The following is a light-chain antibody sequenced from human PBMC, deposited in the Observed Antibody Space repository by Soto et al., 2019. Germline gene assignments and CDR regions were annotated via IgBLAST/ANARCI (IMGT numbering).Light chain of an antibody. J-gene: IGLJ2*01. V-gene: IGLV3-21*04. CDR3: QVWDSRGDHVV. CDR2: YDS. CDR1: SIGSKS. Sequence: SYELTQPPSVSVAPGKTARISCVGNSIGSKSVHWYQQKPGQAPVLVISYDSDRPSGIPERFSGSNSGDTATLTISGVEAGDEADYYCQVWDSRGDHVVFGGGTKLTVL.